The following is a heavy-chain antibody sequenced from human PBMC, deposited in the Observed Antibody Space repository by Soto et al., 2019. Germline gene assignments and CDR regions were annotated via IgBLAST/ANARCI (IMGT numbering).Heavy chain of an antibody. Sequence: SETLSLTCTVSRGSISSFYRSWVWQPPGKGLEWIGYIYYSGSTNYNPSLKSRVTISVDTSKNQFSLKLSSVTAADTAVYYCARGIVGATDFDYWGQGTLVTVSS. J-gene: IGHJ4*02. D-gene: IGHD1-26*01. CDR1: RGSISSFY. V-gene: IGHV4-59*01. CDR3: ARGIVGATDFDY. CDR2: IYYSGST.